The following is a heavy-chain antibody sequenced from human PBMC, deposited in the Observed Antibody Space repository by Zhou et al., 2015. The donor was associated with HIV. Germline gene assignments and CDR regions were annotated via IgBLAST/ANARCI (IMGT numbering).Heavy chain of an antibody. V-gene: IGHV1-69*12. CDR1: GGTFSSYA. Sequence: QVQLVQSGAEVKKPGSSVKVSCKASGGTFSSYAISWVRQAPGQGLEWMGGIIPIFGTANYAQKFQGRVTITADESTSTAYMELSSLRSEDTAVYYCARWGVVTLEFQQHANYYYGMDVWGQGDHGHRLL. CDR2: IIPIFGTA. CDR3: ARWGVVTLEFQQHANYYYGMDV. J-gene: IGHJ6*02. D-gene: IGHD3-16*02.